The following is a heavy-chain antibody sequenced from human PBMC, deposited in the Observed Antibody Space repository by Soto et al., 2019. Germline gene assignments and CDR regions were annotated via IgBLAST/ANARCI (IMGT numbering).Heavy chain of an antibody. CDR3: AKDLMVPGDYYYYMDV. D-gene: IGHD3-10*01. J-gene: IGHJ6*03. Sequence: GGSLRLSCAASGFTFSSYAMSWVRQAPGKGLEWVSAISGSGGSTYYADSVKGRFTISRDNSKNTLYLQMNSLRAEDTAVYYCAKDLMVPGDYYYYMDVWGKGTTVTVSS. CDR2: ISGSGGST. CDR1: GFTFSSYA. V-gene: IGHV3-23*01.